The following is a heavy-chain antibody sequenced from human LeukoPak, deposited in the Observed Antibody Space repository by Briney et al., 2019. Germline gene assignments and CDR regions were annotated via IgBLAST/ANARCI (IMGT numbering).Heavy chain of an antibody. CDR1: GGTFISYA. D-gene: IGHD1-26*01. CDR3: ARAPRGSRPHYFDY. J-gene: IGHJ4*02. CDR2: IIPIFGTA. V-gene: IGHV1-69*13. Sequence: ASVKVSCRASGGTFISYAISWVRQAPGQGLEWMGGIIPIFGTANYAQKFQGRVTITADESTSTAYMELSSLRSEDTAVYYCARAPRGSRPHYFDYWGQGTLATVSS.